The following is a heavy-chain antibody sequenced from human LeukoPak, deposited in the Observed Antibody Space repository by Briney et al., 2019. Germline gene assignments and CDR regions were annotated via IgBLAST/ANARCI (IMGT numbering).Heavy chain of an antibody. CDR3: ARLDCSSTSCSDY. CDR1: GFTFSSYS. D-gene: IGHD2-2*01. CDR2: ISSSSSYI. V-gene: IGHV3-21*01. J-gene: IGHJ4*02. Sequence: GGSLRLSCAASGFTFSSYSMNWVRQAPGKGLEWVSSISSSSSYIYYADSVKGRFTISRDNAKNPLYLQMNSLRAEDTAVYYCARLDCSSTSCSDYWGQGTLVTVSS.